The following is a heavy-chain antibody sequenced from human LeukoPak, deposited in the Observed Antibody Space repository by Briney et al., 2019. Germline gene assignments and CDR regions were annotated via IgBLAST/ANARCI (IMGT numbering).Heavy chain of an antibody. V-gene: IGHV3-30-3*01. Sequence: GRSLRLSCAASGFTFSSYAMHWVRQAPGKGLEWVAFISFDGSNTYYADSVKGRFTISRDNSKNTLYLQMNSLRAEDTAVYYCARAGYYLSPYFFDYWGQGTLVTVSS. CDR2: ISFDGSNT. J-gene: IGHJ4*02. D-gene: IGHD3-3*01. CDR1: GFTFSSYA. CDR3: ARAGYYLSPYFFDY.